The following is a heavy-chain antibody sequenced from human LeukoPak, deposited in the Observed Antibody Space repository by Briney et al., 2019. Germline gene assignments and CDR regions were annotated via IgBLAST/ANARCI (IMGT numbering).Heavy chain of an antibody. D-gene: IGHD2-2*01. Sequence: PGGSLRLSCAASGFTFSSYAMHWVRQAPGKGLEWVAVISYDGSNKYYADSVKGRFTISRDNSKNTLYLQMNSLRAEDTAVYYCARSDADAFDIWGQGTMVTVSS. CDR2: ISYDGSNK. CDR3: ARSDADAFDI. CDR1: GFTFSSYA. V-gene: IGHV3-30*04. J-gene: IGHJ3*02.